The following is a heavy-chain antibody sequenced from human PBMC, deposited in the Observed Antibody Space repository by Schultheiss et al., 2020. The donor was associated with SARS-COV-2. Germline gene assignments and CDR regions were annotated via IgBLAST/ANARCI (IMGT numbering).Heavy chain of an antibody. D-gene: IGHD6-6*01. J-gene: IGHJ5*01. V-gene: IGHV4-59*08. Sequence: SETLSLTCTVSGGSISSYCWNWIRQPPGKGLEWIGFIHDSGSTNYNPSLKSRVTISVDTSKNQFSLKMTSVTAADTAVYYCARRYSSSSGLGFDSWGQGTLVTVSS. CDR3: ARRYSSSSGLGFDS. CDR2: IHDSGST. CDR1: GGSISSYC.